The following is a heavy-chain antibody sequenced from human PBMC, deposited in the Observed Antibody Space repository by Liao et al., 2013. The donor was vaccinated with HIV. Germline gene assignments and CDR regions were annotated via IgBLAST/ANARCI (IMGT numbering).Heavy chain of an antibody. Sequence: QLQVQESGPGLVKPSETLSLPCTVSGGSIRTGSYYWGWIRQPPGKGLEWIGSIHYSGSTYYNPSLKSRVTISVDTSKNQFSLKLSSVTAADTAVYYCARTAGGWFDPWGQGTLVTVSS. V-gene: IGHV4-39*07. CDR3: ARTAGGWFDP. CDR2: IHYSGST. D-gene: IGHD1-26*01. J-gene: IGHJ5*02. CDR1: GGSIRTGSYY.